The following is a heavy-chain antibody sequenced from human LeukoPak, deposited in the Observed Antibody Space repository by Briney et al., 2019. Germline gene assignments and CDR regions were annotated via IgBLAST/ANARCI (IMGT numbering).Heavy chain of an antibody. CDR1: GFTFSGYS. J-gene: IGHJ4*02. CDR2: ISSSSSYI. CDR3: ARVGPTTVVTPVLFDY. Sequence: GGSLRLSCAASGFTFSGYSMNWVRQAPGKGLEWVSSISSSSSYIYYADSVKGRFTISRDNAKNSLYLQMNSLRAEDTAVYYCARVGPTTVVTPVLFDYWGQGTLVTVSS. V-gene: IGHV3-21*01. D-gene: IGHD4-23*01.